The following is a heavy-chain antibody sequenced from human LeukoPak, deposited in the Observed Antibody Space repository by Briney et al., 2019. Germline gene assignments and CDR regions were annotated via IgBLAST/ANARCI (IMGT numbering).Heavy chain of an antibody. CDR3: TRDEVFWSGSIFDY. J-gene: IGHJ4*02. V-gene: IGHV3-49*04. Sequence: GRSLRLSCTPYGFAFVDYGLSWVRQAPGKGLEWGGLIKSRAYGGTSEYAASVKGRSTISRDDSKNIAYLQMNSLKTEDTAVYYCTRDEVFWSGSIFDYWGQGTLVTVSS. CDR2: IKSRAYGGTS. CDR1: GFAFVDYG. D-gene: IGHD3-3*01.